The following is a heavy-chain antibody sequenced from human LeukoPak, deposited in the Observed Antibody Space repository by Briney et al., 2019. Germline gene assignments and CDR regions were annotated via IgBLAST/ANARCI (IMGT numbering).Heavy chain of an antibody. CDR3: ARAEYSGSYYDYYYYYGMDV. D-gene: IGHD1-26*01. V-gene: IGHV3-33*08. J-gene: IGHJ6*02. CDR2: FWFGGSND. Sequence: GGSLRLSCAASGFTFSTYGMHWFRQAPGKGLEWVAVFWFGGSNDYYADSVKGRFTISRDDSKNTLYLQMNSLRAEDTAVYYCARAEYSGSYYDYYYYYGMDVWGQGTTVTVSS. CDR1: GFTFSTYG.